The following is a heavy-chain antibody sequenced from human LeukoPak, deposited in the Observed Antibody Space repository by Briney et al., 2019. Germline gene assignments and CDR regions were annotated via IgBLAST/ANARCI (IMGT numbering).Heavy chain of an antibody. D-gene: IGHD6-19*01. CDR1: GGSISSGGYY. CDR2: IYYSGST. CDR3: ARGLPRRWLVLRSYFDY. J-gene: IGHJ4*02. Sequence: SETLSLTCTVSGGSISSGGYYWSWIRQHPGKGLEWIGYIYYSGSTYYNPSLKSRVTISVDTSKNQFSLKLSSVTAADTAVYYCARGLPRRWLVLRSYFDYWGQGTLVTVSS. V-gene: IGHV4-31*03.